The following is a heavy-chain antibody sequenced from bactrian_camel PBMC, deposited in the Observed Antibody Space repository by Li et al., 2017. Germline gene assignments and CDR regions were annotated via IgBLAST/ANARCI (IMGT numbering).Heavy chain of an antibody. CDR2: IDRDGQT. D-gene: IGHD2*01. Sequence: HVQLVESGGGSVQAGGSQRLSCVVTDDAAEFEWIGWFRPDDKGERVGVAVIDRDGQTGYTDSVKDRFTISRDGTKNTVYLQMNNVKPEDTGMYYCAARLAACGTVIDFDPDIYDYRHWGQGTQVTVS. J-gene: IGHJ4*01. V-gene: IGHV3S9*01. CDR1: DDAAEFEW. CDR3: AARLAACGTVIDFDPDIYDYRH.